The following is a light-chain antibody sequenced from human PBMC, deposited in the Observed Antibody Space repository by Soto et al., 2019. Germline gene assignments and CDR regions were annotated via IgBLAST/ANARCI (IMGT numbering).Light chain of an antibody. J-gene: IGLJ1*01. CDR3: NTQTSGDVRV. V-gene: IGLV2-14*01. CDR2: EVS. CDR1: SSDVGRYNH. Sequence: SVLTQPASVSGSPGQSITISCTGTSSDVGRYNHVSWYQHHPGKAPKLLISEVSKRLSGVSSQVSRTKSDYTASLTISGLKAEDEADYYCNTQTSGDVRVFGTGTKGTGL.